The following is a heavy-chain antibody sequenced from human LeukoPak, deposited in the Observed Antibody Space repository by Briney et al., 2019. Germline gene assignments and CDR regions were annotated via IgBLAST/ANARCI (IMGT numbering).Heavy chain of an antibody. J-gene: IGHJ4*02. CDR1: GFTFSSYA. Sequence: PGGSLRLSCAASGFTFSSYAMHWVRQAPGKGLDWVAVISYDGSNKYYEDSVKGRFTISRDNSKNTLYLQMNSLGAEDTDVYYCARQEGPDFDYWGQGTLVTVSS. V-gene: IGHV3-30-3*01. CDR2: ISYDGSNK. CDR3: ARQEGPDFDY.